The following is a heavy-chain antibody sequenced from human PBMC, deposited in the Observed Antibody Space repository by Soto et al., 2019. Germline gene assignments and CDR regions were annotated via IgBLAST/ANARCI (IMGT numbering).Heavy chain of an antibody. CDR1: GFPFSRFA. D-gene: IGHD4-4*01. Sequence: GGSLRLSCSAAGFPFSRFAIHWVRQAPGKGLVYVSGISFNGGDTYYADSVRGRFSISRDNSKNTVYLQMSSLRAEDTAVYYCVKGCAVTFSGWFFDYWGQGTPVTVSS. CDR3: VKGCAVTFSGWFFDY. V-gene: IGHV3-64D*06. CDR2: ISFNGGDT. J-gene: IGHJ4*02.